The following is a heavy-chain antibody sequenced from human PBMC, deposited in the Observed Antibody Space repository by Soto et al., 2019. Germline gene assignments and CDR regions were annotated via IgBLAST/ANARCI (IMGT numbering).Heavy chain of an antibody. CDR3: VKGTRPLTNISGLIYGRY. V-gene: IGHV3-23*01. CDR2: ISDVEGAT. D-gene: IGHD6-19*01. Sequence: PSETLSLTCAFYVGSFSGYYWSCIRRPPGKGLEWVSTISDVEGATYSADSVKGRFTTSRDNSKNTVFLQMDNLRAEDTAVYFCVKGTRPLTNISGLIYGRYWGQGTPVSVSS. CDR1: VGSFSGYY. J-gene: IGHJ4*02.